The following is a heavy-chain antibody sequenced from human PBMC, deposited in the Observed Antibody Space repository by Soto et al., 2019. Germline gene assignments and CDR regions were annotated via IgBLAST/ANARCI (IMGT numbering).Heavy chain of an antibody. D-gene: IGHD3-22*01. Sequence: PGGSLRLSCAASGFTFSSYDMHWVRQATGKGLEWVSAIGTAGDTYYPGSVKGRFTISRENAKNSLYLQMNSLRAGDTAVYYCARAIGYYGMDVWGQGTTVTVSS. J-gene: IGHJ6*02. CDR3: ARAIGYYGMDV. CDR1: GFTFSSYD. CDR2: IGTAGDT. V-gene: IGHV3-13*01.